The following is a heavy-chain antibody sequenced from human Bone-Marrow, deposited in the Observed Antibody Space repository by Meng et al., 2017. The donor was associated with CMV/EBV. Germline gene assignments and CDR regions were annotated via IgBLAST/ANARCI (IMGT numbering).Heavy chain of an antibody. J-gene: IGHJ3*02. CDR3: ARMYYYDSSGYYYYDAFDI. CDR1: GGSISSYY. Sequence: GSLRLSCTVSGGSISSYYWSWIRQPPGKGLEWIGYIYYSGSTNYNPSLKSRVTISVDTSKNQFSLKLSSVTAADTAVYYCARMYYYDSSGYYYYDAFDIWGQGTMVTVSS. V-gene: IGHV4-59*01. CDR2: IYYSGST. D-gene: IGHD3-22*01.